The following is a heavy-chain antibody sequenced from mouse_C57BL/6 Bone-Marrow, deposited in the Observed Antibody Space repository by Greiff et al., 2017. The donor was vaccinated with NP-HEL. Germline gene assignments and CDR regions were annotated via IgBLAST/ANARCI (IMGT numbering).Heavy chain of an antibody. D-gene: IGHD4-1*01. CDR1: GYSFTDYN. J-gene: IGHJ4*01. Sequence: EVKLMESGPELVKPGASVKISCKASGYSFTDYNMNWVKQSNGKSLEWIGVINPNYGTTSYNQKFKGKATLTVDQSSSTAYMQLNSLTSEDSAVYYCARKGELGGFYAMDYWGQGTSVTVSS. V-gene: IGHV1-39*01. CDR3: ARKGELGGFYAMDY. CDR2: INPNYGTT.